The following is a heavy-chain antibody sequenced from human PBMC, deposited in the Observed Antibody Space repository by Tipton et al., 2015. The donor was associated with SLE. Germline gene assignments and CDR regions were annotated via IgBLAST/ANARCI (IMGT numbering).Heavy chain of an antibody. V-gene: IGHV3-11*04. J-gene: IGHJ4*02. CDR2: ITSSGNTI. CDR3: ASYSSTFGY. Sequence: SLRLSCAASGFTFSDYSMSWIRQAPGKGLEWVSYITSSGNTIYYADSVKGRFTISRDDAKNSLYLQMNSLRAEDTAVYYCASYSSTFGYWGQGSLVTVSS. D-gene: IGHD6-13*01. CDR1: GFTFSDYS.